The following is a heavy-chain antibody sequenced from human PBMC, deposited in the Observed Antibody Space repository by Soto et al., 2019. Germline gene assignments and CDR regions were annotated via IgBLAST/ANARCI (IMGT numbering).Heavy chain of an antibody. D-gene: IGHD2-15*01. CDR3: ARCPRGTSGYCSGGSCYPNLDAFDI. V-gene: IGHV4-59*01. J-gene: IGHJ3*02. CDR2: IYYSGST. CDR1: GGSISSYY. Sequence: PSETLSLTCTVSGGSISSYYWSWIRQPPGKGLEWIGYIYYSGSTNYNPSLKSRVTISVDTSKNQFSLKLSSVTAADTAVYYCARCPRGTSGYCSGGSCYPNLDAFDIWGQGTMVTVSS.